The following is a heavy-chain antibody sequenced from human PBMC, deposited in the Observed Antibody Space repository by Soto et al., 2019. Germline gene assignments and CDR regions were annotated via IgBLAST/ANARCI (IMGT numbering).Heavy chain of an antibody. CDR3: ARVGGVAARTFDY. Sequence: ETLSLTCTVSGGSINDXXWSWIRQPPGKGLEWIGYIYYSGSTDYNPSLKGRVTISVDTSKNQFSLKLRSVTAADTAVYYCARVGGVAARTFDYWGQGTLVTVSS. J-gene: IGHJ4*02. V-gene: IGHV4-59*01. CDR2: IYYSGST. D-gene: IGHD6-6*01. CDR1: GGSINDXX.